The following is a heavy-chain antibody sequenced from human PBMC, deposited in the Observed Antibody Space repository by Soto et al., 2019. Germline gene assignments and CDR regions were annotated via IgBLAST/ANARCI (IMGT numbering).Heavy chain of an antibody. J-gene: IGHJ4*02. V-gene: IGHV1-69*02. CDR3: ARGHNYYDSSGLAY. Sequence: QVQLVQSGAEVKKPGSSVKVSCKASGGTFSSYTISWVRQAPGQGLEWMGRIIPILGIANYAQKFQGRVTITADKSTSTAYMELSSLRSEDTAVYYCARGHNYYDSSGLAYWGQGTLVTVSS. D-gene: IGHD3-22*01. CDR1: GGTFSSYT. CDR2: IIPILGIA.